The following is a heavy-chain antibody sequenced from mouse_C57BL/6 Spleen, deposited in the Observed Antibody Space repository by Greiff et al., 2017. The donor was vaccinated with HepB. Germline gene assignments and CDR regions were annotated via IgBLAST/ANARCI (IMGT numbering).Heavy chain of an antibody. CDR3: ARRFTTLVAPSTFDY. Sequence: QVQLQQPGAELVKPGASVKLSCKASGYTFTSYWMHWVKQRPGRGLEWIGRIDPNSGGTKYNEKFKSKSTLTVDKPSSTAYMQLSSLTSEDSAVYYCARRFTTLVAPSTFDYWGQGTTLTVSS. V-gene: IGHV1-72*01. D-gene: IGHD1-1*01. CDR1: GYTFTSYW. J-gene: IGHJ2*01. CDR2: IDPNSGGT.